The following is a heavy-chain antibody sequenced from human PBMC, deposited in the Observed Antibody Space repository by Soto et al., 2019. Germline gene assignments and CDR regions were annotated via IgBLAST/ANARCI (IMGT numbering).Heavy chain of an antibody. CDR1: GWSFSGYY. CDR3: ASGRFDCSGGSCLDYYFDY. D-gene: IGHD2-15*01. CDR2: INHSGST. J-gene: IGHJ4*02. Sequence: PXETLSLTCAVDGWSFSGYYWSWIRQPPGRGLDWIGEINHSGSTNYNPSLKSRVTISVDTSKNQFSLKLSSVTAADTAVYYCASGRFDCSGGSCLDYYFDYWGQGTLVTVSS. V-gene: IGHV4-34*01.